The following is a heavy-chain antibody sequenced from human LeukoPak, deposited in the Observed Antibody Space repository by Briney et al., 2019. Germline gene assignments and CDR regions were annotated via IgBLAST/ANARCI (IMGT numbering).Heavy chain of an antibody. Sequence: KPSETLSLTCAVYGGSFSGYYWSWIRQPPGKGLEWIGDINHSGSTNYNPSLKSRVTISVDTSKNQFSLKLSSVTAADTAVYYCARVRGSYHRWFDPWGQGSLVTVSS. CDR2: INHSGST. J-gene: IGHJ5*02. V-gene: IGHV4-34*01. CDR3: ARVRGSYHRWFDP. CDR1: GGSFSGYY. D-gene: IGHD1-26*01.